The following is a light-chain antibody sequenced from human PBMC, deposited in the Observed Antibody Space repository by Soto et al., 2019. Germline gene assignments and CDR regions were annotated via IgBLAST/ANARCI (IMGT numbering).Light chain of an antibody. Sequence: DSQMTQSPSTLSASVGDRVTITCRASQSISSWLAWYQQKPGKAPKLLIYKASSLESGVPSRFSGSGSGTEFTLTISSLQPDDFATYYCQQYNSYPYTFGQGTKVDIK. CDR1: QSISSW. CDR3: QQYNSYPYT. V-gene: IGKV1-5*03. CDR2: KAS. J-gene: IGKJ2*01.